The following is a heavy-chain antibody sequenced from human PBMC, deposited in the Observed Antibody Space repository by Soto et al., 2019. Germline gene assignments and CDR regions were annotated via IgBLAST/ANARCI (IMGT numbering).Heavy chain of an antibody. CDR3: AREADSSGWYFRFQH. J-gene: IGHJ1*01. CDR2: ISETGRST. Sequence: PGGSLRFSCVDSLLTFSNYVMSLVRQGPGKGLECVSTISETGRSTYYADSVKGRFTISRDNAKNSLYLQMNSLRAEDTAVYYCAREADSSGWYFRFQHWGQGTMVTVSS. D-gene: IGHD6-19*01. V-gene: IGHV3-23*01. CDR1: LLTFSNYV.